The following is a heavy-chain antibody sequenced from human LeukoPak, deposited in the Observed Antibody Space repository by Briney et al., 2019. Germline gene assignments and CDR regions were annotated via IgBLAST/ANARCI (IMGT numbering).Heavy chain of an antibody. D-gene: IGHD3-10*01. CDR3: ARHAYSDYYGSGSGMDV. CDR2: INHSGST. CDR1: GGSFSGYY. J-gene: IGHJ6*03. Sequence: SETLSLTCAVYGGSFSGYYWSWIRQPPGKGLEWIGEINHSGSTNYNPSLKSRVTISVDTSKNQFSLKLSSVTAADTAVYYCARHAYSDYYGSGSGMDVWGEGTTVTISS. V-gene: IGHV4-34*01.